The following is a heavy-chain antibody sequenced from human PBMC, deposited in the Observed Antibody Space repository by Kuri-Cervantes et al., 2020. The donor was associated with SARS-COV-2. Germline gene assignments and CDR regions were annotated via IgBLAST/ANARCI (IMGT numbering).Heavy chain of an antibody. CDR2: IRYDGSNK. CDR3: AKLFGKAAAGNRYYYYYMDV. J-gene: IGHJ6*03. CDR1: GFTFSSYG. V-gene: IGHV3-30*02. D-gene: IGHD6-13*01. Sequence: GESLKISCAASGFTFSSYGMHWVRQAPGKGLEWVAFIRYDGSNKCYADSVKGRFTISRDNSKNTLYLQMNSLRAEDTAVYYCAKLFGKAAAGNRYYYYYMDVWGKGTTVTVSS.